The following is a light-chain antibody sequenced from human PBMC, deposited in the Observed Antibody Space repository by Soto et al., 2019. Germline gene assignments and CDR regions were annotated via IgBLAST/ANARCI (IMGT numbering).Light chain of an antibody. Sequence: EIVMTQSPATLSVSPGERATLSCRASQSLYSNLAWYQQKPGQAPRLLIYDASARATDIPARFSGSGSGTEFTLTISSLQSEDFAIYYCQQYSNWPLTFGGGTKVEIK. V-gene: IGKV3-15*01. CDR3: QQYSNWPLT. J-gene: IGKJ4*01. CDR1: QSLYSN. CDR2: DAS.